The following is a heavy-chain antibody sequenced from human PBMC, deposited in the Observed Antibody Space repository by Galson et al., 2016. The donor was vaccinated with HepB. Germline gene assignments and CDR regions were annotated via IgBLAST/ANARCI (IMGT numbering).Heavy chain of an antibody. CDR3: ARVRYSTTWYFDY. Sequence: SVKVSCKASGGTFNKYAISWVRQAPGQGLEWMGGITNFGTANYAQRFQGRVTITADEYTSTVYMELISLRSEDTSVDYCARVRYSTTWYFDYWGQGTLVTVSS. J-gene: IGHJ4*02. CDR1: GGTFNKYA. CDR2: ITNFGTA. D-gene: IGHD6-13*01. V-gene: IGHV1-69*13.